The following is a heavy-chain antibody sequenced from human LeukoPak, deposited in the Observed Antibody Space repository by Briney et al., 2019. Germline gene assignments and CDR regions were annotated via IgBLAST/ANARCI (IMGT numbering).Heavy chain of an antibody. J-gene: IGHJ4*02. V-gene: IGHV3-23*01. CDR1: GFTFSSYS. D-gene: IGHD3-10*01. CDR3: AKKGYDHSGTYSYYLDS. Sequence: PGGSLRLSCAASGFTFSSYSMTWVRQAPGKGLEWVSTLGPSGTTTTYADSVRGRFTISRDNSKNTLYLQMNSLRVEDTAVYYCAKKGYDHSGTYSYYLDSWGQGTLVTVSS. CDR2: LGPSGTTT.